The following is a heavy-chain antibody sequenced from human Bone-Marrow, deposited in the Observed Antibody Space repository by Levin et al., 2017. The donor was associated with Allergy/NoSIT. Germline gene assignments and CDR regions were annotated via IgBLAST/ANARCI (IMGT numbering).Heavy chain of an antibody. D-gene: IGHD3-10*01. CDR3: ARERTTLRRGRYFDH. CDR1: GGPINVGGHY. CDR2: IYYSGST. J-gene: IGHJ4*02. V-gene: IGHV4-31*03. Sequence: SETLSLTCNVSGGPINVGGHYWTWIRQFPGKGLELIGYIYYSGSTFYNPSLKSRLSMSVDTSKNQFSLSLASVTAADTAVYFCARERTTLRRGRYFDHWGQGALVTVSS.